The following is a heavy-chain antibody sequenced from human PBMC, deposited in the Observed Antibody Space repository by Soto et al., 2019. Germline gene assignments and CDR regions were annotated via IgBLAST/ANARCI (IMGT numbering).Heavy chain of an antibody. D-gene: IGHD6-19*01. V-gene: IGHV1-69*01. CDR2: IIPIFGTA. CDR3: AKVRYSSPMGYYYGMDV. Sequence: QAQLEQSGGEVKKPGSSVKVSCKASRVAFSKFIVTWVRQAPGLGLEWVGGIIPIFGTANYAQKFQGRVTINADESTSTSYMEVNNLRAEDTAVYYCAKVRYSSPMGYYYGMDVWGQGTTVTVSS. CDR1: RVAFSKFI. J-gene: IGHJ6*02.